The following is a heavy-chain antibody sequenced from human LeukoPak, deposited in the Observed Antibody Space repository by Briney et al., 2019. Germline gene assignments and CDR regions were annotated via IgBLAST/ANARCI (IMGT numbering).Heavy chain of an antibody. CDR2: IYYSGSGST. V-gene: IGHV4-59*08. D-gene: IGHD4-23*01. J-gene: IGHJ4*02. CDR1: GGSISSDY. CDR3: ARRGGHGGSFDY. Sequence: TASETLCLTCTVSGGSISSDYWSWIRQPPGKGLEWIGYIYYSGSGSTYYNPSLKSRVTISVDTSKNQFSLKLSSVTAADTAVYYCARRGGHGGSFDYWGQGTLVTVSS.